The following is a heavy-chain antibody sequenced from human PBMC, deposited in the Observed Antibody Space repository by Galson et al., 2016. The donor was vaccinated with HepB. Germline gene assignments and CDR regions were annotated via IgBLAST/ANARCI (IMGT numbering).Heavy chain of an antibody. Sequence: PALVKPTQTLTLTCTVSGFSLSSNEVGVGWIRQPPGKALEWLALIYWDDDKRYSPSLKNRLTITKDTSKNQVVLTMTNMDPVDTATYYCVHRRSRTYCFDYWGQGTLVTVSS. V-gene: IGHV2-5*02. CDR1: GFSLSSNEVG. CDR3: VHRRSRTYCFDY. CDR2: IYWDDDK. J-gene: IGHJ4*02.